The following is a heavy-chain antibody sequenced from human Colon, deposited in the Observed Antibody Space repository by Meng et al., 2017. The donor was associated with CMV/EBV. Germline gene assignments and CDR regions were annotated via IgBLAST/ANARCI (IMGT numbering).Heavy chain of an antibody. Sequence: VQLVESGGVVVLPGGSLRLSCAASGFSFNNYFMGWVRQAPGKGLEWVANIKQDGTDKYYVDSVKGRFTISRDNAKNSLYLQMNSLRAEDTAIYYCAKTIGAADVVLDQWGQGTLVTVSS. D-gene: IGHD6-13*01. CDR1: GFSFNNYF. CDR3: AKTIGAADVVLDQ. V-gene: IGHV3-7*02. CDR2: IKQDGTDK. J-gene: IGHJ4*02.